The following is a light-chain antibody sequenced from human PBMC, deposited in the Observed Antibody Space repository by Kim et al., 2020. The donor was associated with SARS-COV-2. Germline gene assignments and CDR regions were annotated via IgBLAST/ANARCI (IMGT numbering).Light chain of an antibody. CDR1: QDISNY. CDR3: QKYNNPPIT. CDR2: AAS. Sequence: ASVGDRVTSTCRASQDISNYLAWYQQRPGKPPKLLIFAASTLQSGVPSRFSGSASGTEFTLIISSLQPEDVATYFCQKYNNPPITFGQGTRLEIK. J-gene: IGKJ5*01. V-gene: IGKV1-27*01.